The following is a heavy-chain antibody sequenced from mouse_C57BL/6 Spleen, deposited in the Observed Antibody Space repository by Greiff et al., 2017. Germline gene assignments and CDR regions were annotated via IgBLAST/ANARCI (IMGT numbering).Heavy chain of an antibody. CDR3: ARAYYDYDGPGLFY. Sequence: VKLVESGPGLVAPSQSLSITCTVSGFSLTSYAISWVRQPPGKGLEWLGVIWTGGGTNYTSALKSRLSISKDNSKSQVFLKMNSLQTDDTARYYCARAYYDYDGPGLFYWGQGTLVTVSA. CDR2: IWTGGGT. V-gene: IGHV2-9-1*01. D-gene: IGHD2-4*01. J-gene: IGHJ3*01. CDR1: GFSLTSYA.